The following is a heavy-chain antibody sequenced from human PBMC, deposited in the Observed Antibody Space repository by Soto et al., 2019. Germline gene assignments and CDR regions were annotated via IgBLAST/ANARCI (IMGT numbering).Heavy chain of an antibody. J-gene: IGHJ4*02. V-gene: IGHV1-3*01. CDR2: INAGNGNT. CDR1: GYTFTSYA. Sequence: ASVKVSCKASGYTFTSYAMHWVRQAPGQRLEWMGWINAGNGNTKYSQKFQGRVTITRDTSASTAYMELSSLRSEDTAVYYCARELRIWSGSPGMVGYWGQGTLVTVSS. D-gene: IGHD3-3*01. CDR3: ARELRIWSGSPGMVGY.